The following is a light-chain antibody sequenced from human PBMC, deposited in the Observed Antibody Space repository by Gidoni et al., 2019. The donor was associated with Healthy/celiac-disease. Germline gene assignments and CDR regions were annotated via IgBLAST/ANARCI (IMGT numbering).Light chain of an antibody. CDR2: DAS. Sequence: DIVLTQSPATLSLSPGERATLSCRASQRVSSYLAWYQQKPGQAPRLLIYDASNRATGIPARFSGSGSGTDFTLTISSLAPEDFAVYYFQQRSNWPMYTFGQGTKLEIK. V-gene: IGKV3-11*01. CDR3: QQRSNWPMYT. J-gene: IGKJ2*01. CDR1: QRVSSY.